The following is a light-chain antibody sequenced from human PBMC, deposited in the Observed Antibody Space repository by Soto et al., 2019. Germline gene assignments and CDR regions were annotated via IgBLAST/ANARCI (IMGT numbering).Light chain of an antibody. CDR2: KAS. CDR3: QQYNSFPWT. V-gene: IGKV1-5*03. CDR1: QGISSR. Sequence: DIQMTQSPSTLSASVGDRVTITCRASQGISSRLAWYQQKPGKAPNLLIYKASTLESGVPSRFSGSRSGTEFTLPVSSLQPDDFATYYCQQYNSFPWTLGQGTKVDIK. J-gene: IGKJ1*01.